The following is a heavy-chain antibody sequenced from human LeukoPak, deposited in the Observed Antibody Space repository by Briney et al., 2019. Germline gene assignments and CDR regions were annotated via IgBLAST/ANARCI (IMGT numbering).Heavy chain of an antibody. CDR1: GFTVSTNC. V-gene: IGHV3-53*04. CDR2: IYSGGTT. D-gene: IGHD5-18*01. J-gene: IGHJ4*02. Sequence: GGSLRLSCAASGFTVSTNCMTWVRQAPGKGLEWVSTIYSGGTTYYADSVMGRFTISRHNSRNTLYLQRNSLRAEDTAVYYCARVDTVMAYYFDLWGQGTLVTVSS. CDR3: ARVDTVMAYYFDL.